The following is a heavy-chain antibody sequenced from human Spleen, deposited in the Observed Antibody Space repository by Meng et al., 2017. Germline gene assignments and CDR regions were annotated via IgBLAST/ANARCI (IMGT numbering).Heavy chain of an antibody. CDR1: GFTFGDYP. CDR2: IRSKPYGGTT. D-gene: IGHD4-11*01. Sequence: GGSLRLSCITSGFTFGDYPINWVRQAPGKGLEWVGVIRSKPYGGTTEYAASVKGRFTISRDESKSIAYLQMDSLKTEDTAVYYCTRASRAYSNHPDYWGQGTLVTVAS. V-gene: IGHV3-49*04. CDR3: TRASRAYSNHPDY. J-gene: IGHJ4*02.